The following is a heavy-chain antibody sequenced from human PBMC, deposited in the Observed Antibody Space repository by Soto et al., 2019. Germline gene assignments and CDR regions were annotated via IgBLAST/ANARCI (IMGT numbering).Heavy chain of an antibody. CDR2: TSFDGSNK. Sequence: QVQLVESGGGVVQPGRSLRLSCAASGFIFNSYGMHWVRQAPGKGLEWVAVTSFDGSNKYYADSVKGRFTLSRDNSMNTLYLQMNSLRAEDTAVYYCAKSMFGVVPSFDYWGQGTLVAVSS. J-gene: IGHJ4*02. CDR3: AKSMFGVVPSFDY. V-gene: IGHV3-30*18. CDR1: GFIFNSYG. D-gene: IGHD3-3*01.